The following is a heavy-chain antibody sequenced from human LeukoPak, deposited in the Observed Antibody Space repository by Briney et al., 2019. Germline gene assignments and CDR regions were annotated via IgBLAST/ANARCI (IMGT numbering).Heavy chain of an antibody. CDR1: GFTFRSYS. J-gene: IGHJ4*02. Sequence: PGGSLRLSCAASGFTFRSYSMSWVRQAPGKGPEWVANIKQDGSERYYVDSVKGRFTISRDNAKNSLYLQMNSLRAEDTAVYFCARFVVVTAFYRHSYFDYWGQGNLVTVSS. D-gene: IGHD2-21*02. V-gene: IGHV3-7*01. CDR2: IKQDGSER. CDR3: ARFVVVTAFYRHSYFDY.